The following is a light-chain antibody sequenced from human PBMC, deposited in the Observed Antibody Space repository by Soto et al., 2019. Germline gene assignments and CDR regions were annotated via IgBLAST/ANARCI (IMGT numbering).Light chain of an antibody. CDR2: GAS. CDR1: QSVSSN. CDR3: QQYNNWPPAYT. J-gene: IGKJ2*01. V-gene: IGKV3-15*01. Sequence: EIVMTQSPATLSVSPGERATLSCRSSQSVSSNLAWYQQKPGQAPRLLIYGASTRATGIPARFSGSGSGIEFTLTISSLQSEDFAVYCCQQYNNWPPAYTFGQGTKLEIK.